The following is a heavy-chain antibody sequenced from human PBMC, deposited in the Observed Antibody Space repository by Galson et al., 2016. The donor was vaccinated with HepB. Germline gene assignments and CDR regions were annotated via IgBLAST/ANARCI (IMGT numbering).Heavy chain of an antibody. D-gene: IGHD3-22*01. Sequence: SLRLSCAASGFSFSTYTMHWVRQAPGKGLEWVSLISYTGSDKLYADSVKGRFAISRDNSKNTLYVQMNSLRTEDTAIYYCAGDRGKDDYFDEHNPFDFWGQGTMVTVSS. J-gene: IGHJ3*01. V-gene: IGHV3-30*09. CDR2: ISYTGSDK. CDR3: AGDRGKDDYFDEHNPFDF. CDR1: GFSFSTYT.